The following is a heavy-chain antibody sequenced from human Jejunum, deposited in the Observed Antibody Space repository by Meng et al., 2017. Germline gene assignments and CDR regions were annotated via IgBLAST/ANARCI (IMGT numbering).Heavy chain of an antibody. CDR2: INQNGRT. D-gene: IGHD2-15*01. CDR3: VRGRDPMVVGELDP. V-gene: IGHV4-34*01. Sequence: QVHLRQWGAGLLKPSETLPLPCGGYGGSFHSYLWNWIRQPPGKGLEWIGEINQNGRTNYNPSLESRVTISMDKSKKEFSLRLASVTAADTALYYCVRGRDPMVVGELDPWGQGTLVTVSS. J-gene: IGHJ5*02. CDR1: GGSFHSYL.